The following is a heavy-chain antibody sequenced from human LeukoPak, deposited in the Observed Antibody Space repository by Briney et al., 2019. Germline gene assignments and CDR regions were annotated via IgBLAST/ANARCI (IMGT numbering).Heavy chain of an antibody. D-gene: IGHD6-19*01. CDR2: ITPNSGSI. J-gene: IGHJ4*02. Sequence: GGPLRLSCAASGFTFDNYVMHWVRLVPGKGLECVSSITPNSGSIDYADSVKGRFTISRDNAKNSLYLQMNSLRVEDTAFYYCAKDNRRHYTSGPNPDSLHWGQGALVTVSS. CDR3: AKDNRRHYTSGPNPDSLH. CDR1: GFTFDNYV. V-gene: IGHV3-9*01.